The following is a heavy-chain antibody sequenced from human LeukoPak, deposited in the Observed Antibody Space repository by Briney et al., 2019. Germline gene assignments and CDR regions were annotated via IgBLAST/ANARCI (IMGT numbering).Heavy chain of an antibody. CDR3: ARSGRGVDSFYFYMDV. CDR2: IKHDGSEKQDGSEK. CDR1: GFTFSSYG. J-gene: IGHJ6*03. D-gene: IGHD3-10*01. V-gene: IGHV3-7*01. Sequence: GGSLRLSCAASGFTFSSYGMHWVRQAPGKGLEWVANIKHDGSEKQDGSEKNYVDSVKGRFTISRDNAKNSLYLQMNSLRAEDTAVYYCARSGRGVDSFYFYMDVWGKGTTVTVSS.